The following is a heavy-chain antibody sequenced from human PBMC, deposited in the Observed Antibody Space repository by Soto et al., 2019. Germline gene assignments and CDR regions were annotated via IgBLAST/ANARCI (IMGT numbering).Heavy chain of an antibody. CDR2: IYYSGST. Sequence: QVQLQESGPGLVKPSQTLSLTCTVSGGSISSGDYYWSWIRQPPGKGLEWIGYIYYSGSTYYNPSLKSRVTISGDPSKNQFSLKLSSVTAADTAVYYCASAGYYDSSGYPNYFDYWGQGTLVTVSS. V-gene: IGHV4-30-4*01. J-gene: IGHJ4*02. CDR1: GGSISSGDYY. CDR3: ASAGYYDSSGYPNYFDY. D-gene: IGHD3-22*01.